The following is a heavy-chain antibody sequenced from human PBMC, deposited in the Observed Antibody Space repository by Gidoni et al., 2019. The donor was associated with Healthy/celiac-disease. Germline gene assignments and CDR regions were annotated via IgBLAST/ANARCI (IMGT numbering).Heavy chain of an antibody. V-gene: IGHV1-69*09. Sequence: QVQLVQSGAEVKKPGSSVKVSCKASGGTFSSYAISWVRQAPGQGLEWMGRIIPILGIANYAQKFQGRVTITADKSTSTAYMELSSPRSEDTAVYYCARVVITTSGGWFDPWGQGTLVTVSS. CDR2: IIPILGIA. CDR1: GGTFSSYA. J-gene: IGHJ5*02. CDR3: ARVVITTSGGWFDP. D-gene: IGHD3-22*01.